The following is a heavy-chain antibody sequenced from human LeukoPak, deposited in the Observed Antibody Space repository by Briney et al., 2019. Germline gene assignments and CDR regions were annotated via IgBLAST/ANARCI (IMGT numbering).Heavy chain of an antibody. CDR3: ARGGRYFDRYPYFYYYMDV. Sequence: GGSLRLSCAAPGFTFSNYAMSWVRQAPGKGLEWVSGISGSGGTTYYADSVKGRFTISGDNSRNTLSLQMSTLRAEDTAVYFCARGGRYFDRYPYFYYYMDVWSKGTTVTVSS. V-gene: IGHV3-23*01. D-gene: IGHD3-9*01. CDR2: ISGSGGTT. CDR1: GFTFSNYA. J-gene: IGHJ6*03.